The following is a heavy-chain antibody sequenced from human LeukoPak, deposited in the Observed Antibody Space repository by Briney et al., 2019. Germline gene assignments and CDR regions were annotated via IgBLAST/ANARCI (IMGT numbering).Heavy chain of an antibody. J-gene: IGHJ4*02. Sequence: GGSLRLSCAASGFTFSTYAMNWVRQAPGKGLEWISYISTSGNPIFYADSVKGRFTISRDNAKNSLYLQMNSLRAEDTAVYYCARGVAPHDYWGQGTLVTVSS. V-gene: IGHV3-48*03. CDR3: ARGVAPHDY. CDR1: GFTFSTYA. CDR2: ISTSGNPI.